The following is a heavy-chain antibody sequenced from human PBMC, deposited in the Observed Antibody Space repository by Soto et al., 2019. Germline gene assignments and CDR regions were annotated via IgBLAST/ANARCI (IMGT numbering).Heavy chain of an antibody. CDR1: GFTFNSYT. CDR3: AKDARNHGSYYYYMDV. Sequence: HPGGSLRLSCAASGFTFNSYTMAWVRQAPGKGLEWVSSITGNGSSTSYADSVKGRFTISRDNSKNTLYLQMNSLRAEDTAVYYCAKDARNHGSYYYYMDVWGKGTTVTVSS. CDR2: ITGNGSST. D-gene: IGHD4-4*01. V-gene: IGHV3-23*01. J-gene: IGHJ6*03.